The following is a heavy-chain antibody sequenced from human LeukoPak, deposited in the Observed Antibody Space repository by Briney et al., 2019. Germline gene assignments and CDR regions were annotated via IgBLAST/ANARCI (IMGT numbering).Heavy chain of an antibody. CDR1: GFPFSNHW. D-gene: IGHD3-22*01. CDR3: ARGPGSSGGAYVGDY. J-gene: IGHJ4*01. CDR2: IDGGGSST. V-gene: IGHV3-74*01. Sequence: GGSLRLSCAASGFPFSNHWMHWVRQVPGKGLVWVSRIDGGGSSTSYADSVKGRFSISRDNGKSTLYLQMNSLRVEDTAVYCCARGPGSSGGAYVGDYWGHGTLVTVSS.